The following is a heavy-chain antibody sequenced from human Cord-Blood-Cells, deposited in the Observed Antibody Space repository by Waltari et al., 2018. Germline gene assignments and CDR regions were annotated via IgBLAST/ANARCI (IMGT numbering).Heavy chain of an antibody. CDR1: GYTLTELS. CDR3: ATASPKYSGYDYPDAFDI. Sequence: QVQLVQSGAEVKKPGASVKVSCKVSGYTLTELSMHWVRQAPGNGLGWMGGFDPEDGETIYAQKFQGRVTMTEDTPTDTAYMQRSSLRSEETAVYYCATASPKYSGYDYPDAFDIWGQGTMVTVSS. J-gene: IGHJ3*02. CDR2: FDPEDGET. V-gene: IGHV1-24*01. D-gene: IGHD5-12*01.